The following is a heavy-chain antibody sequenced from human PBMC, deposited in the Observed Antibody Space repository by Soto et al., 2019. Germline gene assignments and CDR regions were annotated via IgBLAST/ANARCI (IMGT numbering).Heavy chain of an antibody. J-gene: IGHJ4*01. CDR3: ARGYYYDNSAWPTGE. V-gene: IGHV4-30-4*01. CDR1: GDSINTPHYY. D-gene: IGHD3-22*01. CDR2: IYYSGST. Sequence: PSETLSLTCTVSGDSINTPHYYWSWIRQPPGKGLEWIGYIYYSGSTYYNPSLKSRVTISEDTPKNQFSLKLTYVTAADTAVYYCARGYYYDNSAWPTGEWGQGTLVTVSS.